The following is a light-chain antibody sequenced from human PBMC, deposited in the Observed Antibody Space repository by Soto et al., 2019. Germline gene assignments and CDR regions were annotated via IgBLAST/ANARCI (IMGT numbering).Light chain of an antibody. CDR2: KAS. V-gene: IGKV1-5*03. Sequence: DIQMTQSPSTLSASVGDRVTITCRASQSITDWLAWYQQKPGKAPKFLIYKASNLEGGVPSRFSGSGSGTEFTLGISSLQPDDFAIYYCQYWDDYSWTFGQGTKVEIK. CDR1: QSITDW. CDR3: QYWDDYSWT. J-gene: IGKJ1*01.